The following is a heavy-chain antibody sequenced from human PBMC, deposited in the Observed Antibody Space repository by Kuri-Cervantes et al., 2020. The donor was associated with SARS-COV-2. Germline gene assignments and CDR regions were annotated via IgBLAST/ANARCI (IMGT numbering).Heavy chain of an antibody. Sequence: GGSLRLSCAASGFTVSSNYMSWVRQAPGKGLEWMGRIDPSDSYTNYSPSFQGHVTISADKSISTAYLQWSSLKASDTAMYYCARRPDSSGYNYYYYYGMDVWGQGTTVTVSS. CDR2: IDPSDSYT. CDR3: ARRPDSSGYNYYYYYGMDV. V-gene: IGHV5-10-1*01. D-gene: IGHD3-22*01. J-gene: IGHJ6*02. CDR1: GFTVSSNY.